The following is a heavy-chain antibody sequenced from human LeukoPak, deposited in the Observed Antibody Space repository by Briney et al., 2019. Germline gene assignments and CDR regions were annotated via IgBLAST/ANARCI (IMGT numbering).Heavy chain of an antibody. D-gene: IGHD2-2*02. CDR3: ARDSGRYCSSTSCYTGGFDY. V-gene: IGHV3-30*03. CDR1: GFTFSDFG. Sequence: GGSLRLSCEASGFTFSDFGMNWVRQAPGKGLEWVAVISYDGSNKYYADSVKGRFTISRDNSKNTLYLQMNSLRAEDTAVYYCARDSGRYCSSTSCYTGGFDYWGQGTLVTVSS. CDR2: ISYDGSNK. J-gene: IGHJ4*02.